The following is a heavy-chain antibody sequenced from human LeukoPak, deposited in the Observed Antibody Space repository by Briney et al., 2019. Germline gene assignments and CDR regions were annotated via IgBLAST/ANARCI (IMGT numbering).Heavy chain of an antibody. V-gene: IGHV3-30*18. J-gene: IGHJ4*02. CDR3: AKDRGFGVFFQYYFDS. D-gene: IGHD3-10*01. CDR1: GSSFSDYG. CDR2: ISYGGSNT. Sequence: GRSLRLSCAASGSSFSDYGMHWVRQAPGKGLEWVAVISYGGSNTYYADSVKGRFTISRDNSKNTLYLQMNSLRAEDTAGYYCAKDRGFGVFFQYYFDSWGQGTLVTVSS.